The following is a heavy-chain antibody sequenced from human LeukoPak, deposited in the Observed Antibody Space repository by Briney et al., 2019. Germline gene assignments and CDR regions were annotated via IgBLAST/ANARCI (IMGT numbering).Heavy chain of an antibody. CDR2: IPYDGTNK. CDR3: AKGFDYYIDY. J-gene: IGHJ4*02. Sequence: GGSLRLSCAPSGFTFSNYGMHWVRQAPGKGLEWVAFIPYDGTNKYYADSVKGRFTISRDNSKNTLYLQMNSLRTEDTAVFYCAKGFDYYIDYWGQGTSVTVSP. D-gene: IGHD3-9*01. V-gene: IGHV3-30*02. CDR1: GFTFSNYG.